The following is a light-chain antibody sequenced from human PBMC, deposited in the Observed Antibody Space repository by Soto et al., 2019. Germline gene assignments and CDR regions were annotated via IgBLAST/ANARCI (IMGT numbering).Light chain of an antibody. CDR1: QRISNSY. Sequence: EIVLTQSPGTLSLSPGERATLSCRASQRISNSYLAWYQQKPGQAPRLLLYDASSRATGIPDRVSGSGSGTDFTLTISRLEPEDFAVYYCQQYGRSGTFGQGTKVEIK. V-gene: IGKV3-20*01. J-gene: IGKJ1*01. CDR2: DAS. CDR3: QQYGRSGT.